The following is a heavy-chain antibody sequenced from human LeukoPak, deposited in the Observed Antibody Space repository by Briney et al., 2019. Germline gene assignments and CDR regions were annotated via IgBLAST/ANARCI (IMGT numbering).Heavy chain of an antibody. CDR2: ISAYNGNT. Sequence: ASVKVSCKASGYTFTSYGISWVRQAPGQGLEGMGWISAYNGNTNYAQKLQGRVTMTTDTSTSTAYMEVRSLRSDDTAVYYCALGGGSSWYRYFDYWGQGTLVTVSS. J-gene: IGHJ4*02. CDR3: ALGGGSSWYRYFDY. D-gene: IGHD6-13*01. V-gene: IGHV1-18*01. CDR1: GYTFTSYG.